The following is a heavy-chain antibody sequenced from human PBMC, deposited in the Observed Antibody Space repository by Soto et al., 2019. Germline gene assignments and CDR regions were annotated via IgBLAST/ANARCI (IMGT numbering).Heavy chain of an antibody. CDR1: GFTFSSYA. Sequence: PGGSLRLSCAASGFTFSSYAMSWVRQAPGKGLEWVSAISGSGGSTYYADSVKGRFTISRDNSKNTLYLQMNSLRAEDTAVYYCAKMGTYQLLHGYWFDPWGQGTLVTVSS. J-gene: IGHJ5*02. CDR3: AKMGTYQLLHGYWFDP. CDR2: ISGSGGST. D-gene: IGHD2-2*01. V-gene: IGHV3-23*01.